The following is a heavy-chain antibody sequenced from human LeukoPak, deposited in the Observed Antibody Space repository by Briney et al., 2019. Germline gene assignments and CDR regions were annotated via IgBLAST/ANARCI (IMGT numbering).Heavy chain of an antibody. V-gene: IGHV4-30-2*05. CDR1: GGSISSGGYS. Sequence: SETLSLTCAVSGGSISSGGYSWSWIRQPPGKGLEWIGYIYHSGSTYYNPSLKSRVTISVDTSKNQFSLKLSSVTAADTAVYYCASMVVAATRHFDYWGQGTLVTVSS. CDR3: ASMVVAATRHFDY. CDR2: IYHSGST. D-gene: IGHD2-15*01. J-gene: IGHJ4*02.